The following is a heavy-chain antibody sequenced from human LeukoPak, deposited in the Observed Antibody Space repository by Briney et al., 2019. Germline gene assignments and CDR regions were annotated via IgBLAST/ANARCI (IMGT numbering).Heavy chain of an antibody. CDR1: DGSISNHY. CDR2: FAYSGTT. J-gene: IGHJ3*02. D-gene: IGHD6-19*01. Sequence: PSETLSLTCKVSDGSISNHYWSWIRQPPGKGLEWIGHFAYSGTTSYNASLKSRVTISVDTSKNQFSLKLTSVTAADTAVYYCARPHSSGWYGVYDTWGQGTMVTVSS. V-gene: IGHV4-59*08. CDR3: ARPHSSGWYGVYDT.